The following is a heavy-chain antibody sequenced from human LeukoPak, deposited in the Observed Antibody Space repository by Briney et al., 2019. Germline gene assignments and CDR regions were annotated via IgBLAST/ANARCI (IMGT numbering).Heavy chain of an antibody. CDR1: GFTFSSYS. D-gene: IGHD6-13*01. CDR2: ISSSISYI. V-gene: IGHV3-21*01. Sequence: GGSLRLSCAASGFTFSSYSMSWVRQAPGKGLEWVSSISSSISYIYYADSVRGRFSISRDNAKNSLYLQMNSLRAEDTAVYYCASSGVMAGAENFDYWGEGTLVTVSS. J-gene: IGHJ4*02. CDR3: ASSGVMAGAENFDY.